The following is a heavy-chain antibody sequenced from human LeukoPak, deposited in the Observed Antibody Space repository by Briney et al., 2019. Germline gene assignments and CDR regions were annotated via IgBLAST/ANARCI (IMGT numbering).Heavy chain of an antibody. CDR2: INPSGGST. CDR3: ARDWSSYDSSGYEDY. CDR1: GYTFTSYY. V-gene: IGHV1-46*01. J-gene: IGHJ4*02. D-gene: IGHD3-22*01. Sequence: ASVKVSCKASGYTFTSYYMHWVRQAPGQGLEWMGIINPSGGSTSYAQKFQGRVTMTRDTSTSTVYMVLSSLRSEDTAVYYCARDWSSYDSSGYEDYWGQGTLVTVSS.